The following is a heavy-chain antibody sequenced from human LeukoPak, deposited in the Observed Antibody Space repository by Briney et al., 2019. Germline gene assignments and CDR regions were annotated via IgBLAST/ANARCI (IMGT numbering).Heavy chain of an antibody. D-gene: IGHD6-13*01. CDR1: GYTFTSYD. Sequence: ASVKVSCKASGYTFTSYDINWVRQATGQGLEWMGWMNPNSGNTGYAQKFRGRVTMTRNTSISTAYMELSSLRSEDTAVYYCARGAGVAALSTLDYWGQGTLVTVSS. J-gene: IGHJ4*02. CDR2: MNPNSGNT. V-gene: IGHV1-8*01. CDR3: ARGAGVAALSTLDY.